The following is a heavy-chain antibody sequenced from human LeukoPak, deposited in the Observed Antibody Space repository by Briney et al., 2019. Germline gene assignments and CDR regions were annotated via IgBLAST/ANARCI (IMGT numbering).Heavy chain of an antibody. Sequence: GGSLRLSCAASGFTLSSYEMNWVRQAPGKGLEWVSYISSSGSTIYYADSVKGRFTISRDNAKNSLYLQMNSLRAEDTAVYYCAREGSNTGYVDYWGQGTLVTVSS. CDR3: AREGSNTGYVDY. J-gene: IGHJ4*02. D-gene: IGHD1-14*01. V-gene: IGHV3-48*03. CDR2: ISSSGSTI. CDR1: GFTLSSYE.